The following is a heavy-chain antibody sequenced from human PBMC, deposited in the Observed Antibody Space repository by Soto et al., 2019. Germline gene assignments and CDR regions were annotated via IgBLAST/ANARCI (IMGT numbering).Heavy chain of an antibody. Sequence: QITLKESGPTLVKPTQTLTLTCKFSGFSLSTRGVDVGWIRQPPGKALEWLTLIYWDDAKEYSPSLRSRITVTKDTSKNPVVLTMADMAPVDTATYYCAHKGGGDRTLDYWGQGTLVTGSS. CDR1: GFSLSTRGVD. D-gene: IGHD3-16*01. J-gene: IGHJ4*02. CDR3: AHKGGGDRTLDY. V-gene: IGHV2-5*02. CDR2: IYWDDAK.